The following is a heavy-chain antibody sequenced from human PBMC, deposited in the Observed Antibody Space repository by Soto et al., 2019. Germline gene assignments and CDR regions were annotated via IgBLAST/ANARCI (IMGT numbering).Heavy chain of an antibody. J-gene: IGHJ4*02. CDR1: GGSISSYY. D-gene: IGHD3-22*01. CDR3: ARGPYSDSSGYYSPHGFDY. V-gene: IGHV4-59*01. CDR2: IYYSGST. Sequence: SETLSLTCTVSGGSISSYYWSWIRQPPGKGLEWIGYIYYSGSTNYNPSLKSRVTISVETSKNQFSLKLSSVTAADTAVYYCARGPYSDSSGYYSPHGFDYWGQGTLVTVSS.